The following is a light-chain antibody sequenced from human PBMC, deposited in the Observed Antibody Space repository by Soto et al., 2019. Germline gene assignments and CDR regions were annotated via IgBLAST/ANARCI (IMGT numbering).Light chain of an antibody. J-gene: IGLJ3*02. Sequence: QPVLTQPPSASGTPGQRVTIYCSGSSSNIGRNTVNWYQQLPGTAPKLLIYNNNQRPSGVPDQFSGSKSGTSASLAISVLQSEDEADYYCAAWDDSRIAWVFGGGTKLTVL. CDR2: NNN. CDR1: SSNIGRNT. CDR3: AAWDDSRIAWV. V-gene: IGLV1-44*01.